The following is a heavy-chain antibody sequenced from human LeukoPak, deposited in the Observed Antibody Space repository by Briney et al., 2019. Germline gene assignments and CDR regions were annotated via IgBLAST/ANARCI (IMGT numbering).Heavy chain of an antibody. CDR1: GFTFSSYC. D-gene: IGHD1-26*01. Sequence: QPGGSLRLSCAASGFTFSSYCMHWVRQAPGKGLVWVSRINGDGSSTSYADSVKGRFTISRDNAKNTLYLQMNSLRAEDTAVFYCARAGRGRPFDYWGQGTLVTVSS. V-gene: IGHV3-74*01. CDR3: ARAGRGRPFDY. CDR2: INGDGSST. J-gene: IGHJ4*02.